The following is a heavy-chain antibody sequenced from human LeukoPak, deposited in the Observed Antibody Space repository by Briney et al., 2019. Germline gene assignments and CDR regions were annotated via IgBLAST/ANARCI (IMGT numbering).Heavy chain of an antibody. V-gene: IGHV3-23*01. Sequence: GGSLRLSCAASGFTFSSYAMSWVRQAPGKGLEWVSAISGSGGSTYYADSVKGRFTISRDNSKNTLYLQMNSLRAEDTAVYYCAKADPACYDFWSGYYLLDYWGQGTLVTVSS. CDR3: AKADPACYDFWSGYYLLDY. CDR1: GFTFSSYA. CDR2: ISGSGGST. D-gene: IGHD3-3*01. J-gene: IGHJ4*02.